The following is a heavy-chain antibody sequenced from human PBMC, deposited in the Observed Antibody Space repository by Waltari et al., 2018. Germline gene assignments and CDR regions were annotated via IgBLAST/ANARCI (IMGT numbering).Heavy chain of an antibody. Sequence: QVQLQQWGAGLLKPSETLSLTCAVYGGSFSGYYWSWIRQPPGKGLEWIGEINHSGSTTSNPSLKSRVTISVDTSKNQFSLKLSSVTAADTAVYYCVLGYCSGGSCYPPFDIWGQGTMVTVSS. J-gene: IGHJ3*02. CDR2: INHSGST. D-gene: IGHD2-15*01. CDR1: GGSFSGYY. CDR3: VLGYCSGGSCYPPFDI. V-gene: IGHV4-34*01.